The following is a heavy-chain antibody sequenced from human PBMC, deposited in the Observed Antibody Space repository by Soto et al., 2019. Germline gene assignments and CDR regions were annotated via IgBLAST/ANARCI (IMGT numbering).Heavy chain of an antibody. J-gene: IGHJ4*02. V-gene: IGHV2-70*11. Sequence: SGPTLVNPTQTLTLTCSFSGFSLNTRGMCVTWIRQAPGKALEWLGRIDWDDDKYYRTSLKTRLTISKDTSKNQVVLTMTNMDPVDTATYYCARIENPRGWNVGGYDYWGQGILVNVSS. D-gene: IGHD1-1*01. CDR3: ARIENPRGWNVGGYDY. CDR1: GFSLNTRGMC. CDR2: IDWDDDK.